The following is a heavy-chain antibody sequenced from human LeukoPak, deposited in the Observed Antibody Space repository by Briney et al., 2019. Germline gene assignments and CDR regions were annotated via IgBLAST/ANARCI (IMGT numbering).Heavy chain of an antibody. CDR3: AALAVMIVGDYGMDV. CDR1: GFTFTSSA. V-gene: IGHV1-58*02. D-gene: IGHD3-22*01. J-gene: IGHJ6*02. Sequence: SVKVSCKASGFTFTSSAMQWVRQARGQRLEWIGWIVVGSGNTNYAQKFQERVTITRDMSTSTAYMELSSLRSEDTAVYYCAALAVMIVGDYGMDVWGQGTTVTVSS. CDR2: IVVGSGNT.